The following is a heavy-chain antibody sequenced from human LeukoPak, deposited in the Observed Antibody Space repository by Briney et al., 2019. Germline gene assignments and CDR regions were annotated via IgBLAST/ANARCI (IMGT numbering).Heavy chain of an antibody. Sequence: SGPTLVKPTQTLTLTCTFSGFSLSTRGVGVGWIRQPPGKALEWLALIYWNDDKRYSPSLKSRLTITKDTSKNQVVLTMTNMDPVDTATYYRAHTTYYYDSSGYYYSDPDAFDIWGQGTMVTVSS. D-gene: IGHD3-22*01. CDR3: AHTTYYYDSSGYYYSDPDAFDI. CDR2: IYWNDDK. V-gene: IGHV2-5*01. CDR1: GFSLSTRGVG. J-gene: IGHJ3*02.